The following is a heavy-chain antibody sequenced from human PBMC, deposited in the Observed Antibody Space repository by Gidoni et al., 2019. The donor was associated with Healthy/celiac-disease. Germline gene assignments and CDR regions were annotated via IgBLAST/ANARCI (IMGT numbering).Heavy chain of an antibody. CDR2: IYYSGST. Sequence: QLQLQESCPGLVKPSDTLSLTCTVSGGSISSYYWSWIRQPPGKGLEWIGYIYYSGSTNYNPSLKSRVTISVDTSKNQFSLKLSSVTAADTAVYYCARADGDANQFDYWGQGTLVTVSS. CDR1: GGSISSYY. J-gene: IGHJ4*02. V-gene: IGHV4-59*07. CDR3: ARADGDANQFDY. D-gene: IGHD4-17*01.